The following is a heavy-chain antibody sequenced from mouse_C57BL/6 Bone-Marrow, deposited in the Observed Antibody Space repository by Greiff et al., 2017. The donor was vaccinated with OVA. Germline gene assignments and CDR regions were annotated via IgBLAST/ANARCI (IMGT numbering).Heavy chain of an antibody. D-gene: IGHD1-1*01. Sequence: VQLQQSGPVLVKPGASVKMSCKASGYTFTDYYMNWVKQSPGKSLEWIGVINPYNGGTSYNQKFKGKATLTVDKSSSTAYMELNSLTSEDSAVYYCARGGGSSYGRFAYWGQGTLVTVSA. CDR3: ARGGGSSYGRFAY. V-gene: IGHV1-19*01. CDR1: GYTFTDYY. CDR2: INPYNGGT. J-gene: IGHJ3*01.